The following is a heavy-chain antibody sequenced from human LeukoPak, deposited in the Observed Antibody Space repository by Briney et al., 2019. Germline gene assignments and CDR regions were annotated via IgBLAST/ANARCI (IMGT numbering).Heavy chain of an antibody. CDR2: ISGSGGST. CDR3: VKAYCSGGSCGNYYYGMDV. Sequence: PGGSLRLSCAASGFTFSSYAMSWVRQAPGKGLEWVSAISGSGGSTYYADSVKGRFTISRDNAKNSLYLQMSSLRAEDTALYYCVKAYCSGGSCGNYYYGMDVWGQGTTVTVSS. D-gene: IGHD2-15*01. J-gene: IGHJ6*02. CDR1: GFTFSSYA. V-gene: IGHV3-23*01.